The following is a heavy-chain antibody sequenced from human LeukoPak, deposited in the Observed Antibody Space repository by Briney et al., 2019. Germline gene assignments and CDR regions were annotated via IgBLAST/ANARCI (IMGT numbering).Heavy chain of an antibody. CDR2: IWYDGSNK. J-gene: IGHJ3*02. D-gene: IGHD3-22*01. CDR1: GFTFSSYG. CDR3: ARPYYGSSGYYYWGNAFDI. V-gene: IGHV3-33*01. Sequence: PGGSLRLSCAASGFTFSSYGMHWVRQAPGKGLEWVAVIWYDGSNKYYADSVKGRFTISRDNSKNTLYLQMNSLRAEDTAVYYCARPYYGSSGYYYWGNAFDIWGQGTMVTVSS.